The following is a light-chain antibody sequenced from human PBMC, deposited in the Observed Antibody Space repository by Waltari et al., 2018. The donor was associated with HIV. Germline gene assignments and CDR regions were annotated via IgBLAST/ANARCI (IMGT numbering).Light chain of an antibody. V-gene: IGLV2-14*01. CDR2: EVN. J-gene: IGLJ1*01. CDR3: CSYAGTYIV. CDR1: SRDIGAYKH. Sequence: QSALTQPASVSGSRGQSITISCTGTSRDIGAYKHLSWYQHHPAKAPKLMIYEVNSRPSGISSRFSGSKSGNTASLTISGLQAEDEADYYCCSYAGTYIVFGTGTEVTVL.